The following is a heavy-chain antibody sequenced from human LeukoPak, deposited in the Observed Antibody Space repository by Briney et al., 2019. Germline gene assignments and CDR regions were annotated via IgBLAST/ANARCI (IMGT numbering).Heavy chain of an antibody. Sequence: PSQTLSLTCTVSGGSISSGGYYWSWLRQHPGKGLEWIGYIYYSGSTYYNPSLKSRVTISVDTSKNQFSLKLSSVTAADTAVYYCARDLLGTFDPWGQGTLVTVSS. J-gene: IGHJ5*02. D-gene: IGHD1-26*01. CDR2: IYYSGST. V-gene: IGHV4-31*03. CDR3: ARDLLGTFDP. CDR1: GGSISSGGYY.